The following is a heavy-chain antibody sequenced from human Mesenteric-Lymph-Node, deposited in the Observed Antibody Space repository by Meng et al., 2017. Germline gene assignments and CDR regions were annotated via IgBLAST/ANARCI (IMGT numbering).Heavy chain of an antibody. Sequence: ASVKVSCKASGYTFTSYGISWVRQAPGQGLEWMGWISAYNGNTNYAQKLQGRVTMTTDTSTSTAYMELRSLRSDDTAVYYCARDLGCGDYVGAFDIWGQGTMVTVSS. D-gene: IGHD4-17*01. V-gene: IGHV1-18*01. CDR3: ARDLGCGDYVGAFDI. J-gene: IGHJ3*02. CDR1: GYTFTSYG. CDR2: ISAYNGNT.